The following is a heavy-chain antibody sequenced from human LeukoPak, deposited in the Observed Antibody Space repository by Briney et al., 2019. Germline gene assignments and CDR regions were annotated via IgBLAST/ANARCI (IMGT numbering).Heavy chain of an antibody. CDR2: IIPIFGTA. CDR3: ARRAVVTAILFDI. V-gene: IGHV1-69*06. D-gene: IGHD2-21*02. Sequence: ASVKVSCKASGGTFGSYAISWVRQAPGQGLEWMGGIIPIFGTANYAQKFQGRVTITADKSTSTAYMELSSLSSEDTAVYYCARRAVVTAILFDIWGQGTMVTVSS. CDR1: GGTFGSYA. J-gene: IGHJ3*02.